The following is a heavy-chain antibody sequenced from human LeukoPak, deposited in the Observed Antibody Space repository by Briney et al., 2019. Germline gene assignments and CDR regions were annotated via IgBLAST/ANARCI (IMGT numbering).Heavy chain of an antibody. CDR3: ARYDLFTRPQDY. D-gene: IGHD3-9*01. CDR2: ISSFSGTI. Sequence: SGGSLRLSCAASGFTLSSYSMNWVRQAPGKGLEWVSYISSFSGTINYADSVKGRFTISRDNAKNSLYLQMNSLRAEDTAIYYCARYDLFTRPQDYWGQGTLVTVSS. CDR1: GFTLSSYS. J-gene: IGHJ4*02. V-gene: IGHV3-48*01.